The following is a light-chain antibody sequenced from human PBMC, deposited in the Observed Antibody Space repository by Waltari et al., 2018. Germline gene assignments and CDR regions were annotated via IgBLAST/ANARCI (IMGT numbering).Light chain of an antibody. CDR2: AAS. CDR3: QQYYSYLSIT. Sequence: AIRMTQSPSSLSASTGDRVTITCRASQGISSYFAWYQQKPGKAPKLRIYAASTLQSGVPSRFSGSGSGTDFTLTISCLQSEDFATYYCQQYYSYLSITFGQGTRLEIK. J-gene: IGKJ5*01. V-gene: IGKV1-8*01. CDR1: QGISSY.